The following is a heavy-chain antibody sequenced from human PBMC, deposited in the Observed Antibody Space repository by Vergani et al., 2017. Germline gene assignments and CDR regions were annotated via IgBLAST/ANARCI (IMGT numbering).Heavy chain of an antibody. V-gene: IGHV3-15*05. CDR2: SKPKTEGGTT. D-gene: IGHD2-8*01. Sequence: EVQLLESGGGLVQPGGSLRLTCAASEFTFSNYAMNWVRQSPGKGLEYIGLSKPKTEGGTTHYNAAMKGRVTISRDDSKSVLFLEMTNLAPEDTAVYYCWYTNYANSWDFWGQGSLVTVSS. CDR1: EFTFSNYA. J-gene: IGHJ4*02. CDR3: WYTNYANSWDF.